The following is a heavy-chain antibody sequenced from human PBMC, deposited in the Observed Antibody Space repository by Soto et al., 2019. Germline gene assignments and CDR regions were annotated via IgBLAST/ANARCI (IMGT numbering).Heavy chain of an antibody. V-gene: IGHV1-18*01. Sequence: LNVSSKASGYVFTSYGIVRVRQAPGQGLEWMAWIGTDNGDTKYAQKLQGRATLTTDTSTSTAYMELRSLTSDDTAVYYCARGPSFIDTTGPWFGPWGQGTLVLVS. CDR3: ARGPSFIDTTGPWFGP. J-gene: IGHJ5*02. CDR2: IGTDNGDT. D-gene: IGHD1-26*01. CDR1: GYVFTSYG.